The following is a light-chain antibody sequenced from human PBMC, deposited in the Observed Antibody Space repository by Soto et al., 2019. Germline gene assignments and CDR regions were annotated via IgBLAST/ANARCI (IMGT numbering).Light chain of an antibody. Sequence: QPVLTQPASVSGSPGQSITISCTGTSSDVGSYNLVSWYQQHPGKAPKLLIYEGSKRPSGVSNRFSGSKSGNTASLTISGLQAEDEADYYCCSYATGRILFGGGTKLTVL. CDR2: EGS. CDR3: CSYATGRIL. J-gene: IGLJ2*01. V-gene: IGLV2-23*01. CDR1: SSDVGSYNL.